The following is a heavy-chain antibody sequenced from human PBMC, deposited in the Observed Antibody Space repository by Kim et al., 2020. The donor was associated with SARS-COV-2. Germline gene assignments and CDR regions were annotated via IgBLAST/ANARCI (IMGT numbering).Heavy chain of an antibody. Sequence: DSGKGRFTISRDDSNNLLYLEMSSLRAEDTAVYYCARGRRWPTFYYCAMDVWGQGTTVSVSS. D-gene: IGHD2-15*01. J-gene: IGHJ6*02. CDR3: ARGRRWPTFYYCAMDV. V-gene: IGHV3-30*07.